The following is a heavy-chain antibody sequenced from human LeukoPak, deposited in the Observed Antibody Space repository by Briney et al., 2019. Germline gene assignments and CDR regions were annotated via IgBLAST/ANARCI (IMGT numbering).Heavy chain of an antibody. CDR3: AREEQLVFDS. Sequence: SETLSLTCAVYGGSFSGHYWSWIRQPPGKGLEWIGEINHSGSTNYNPSLKSRVTISIDTSKNQFSLKLSSVTAADTAVYYCAREEQLVFDSWGQGTLVTLSS. V-gene: IGHV4-34*01. D-gene: IGHD6-6*01. CDR1: GGSFSGHY. J-gene: IGHJ4*02. CDR2: INHSGST.